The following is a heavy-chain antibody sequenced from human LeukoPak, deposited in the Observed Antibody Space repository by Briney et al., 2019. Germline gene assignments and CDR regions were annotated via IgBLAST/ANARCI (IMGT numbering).Heavy chain of an antibody. CDR2: IYYSGST. V-gene: IGHV4-59*01. CDR1: GGSISSYY. J-gene: IGHJ3*02. D-gene: IGHD3-10*01. Sequence: SETLSLTCTVSGGSISSYYWSWIRQPPGKGLEWIGYIYYSGSTNYNPSLESRVTISVDTSKNQFSLKLSSVTAADTAVYYCARLNPRTGDAFDIWGQGTMVTVSS. CDR3: ARLNPRTGDAFDI.